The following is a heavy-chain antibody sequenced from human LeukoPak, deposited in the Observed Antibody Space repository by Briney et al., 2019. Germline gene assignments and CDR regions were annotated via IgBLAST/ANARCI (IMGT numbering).Heavy chain of an antibody. CDR3: AKSLDTAMDY. CDR1: GFTFSNFW. V-gene: IGHV3-74*01. J-gene: IGHJ4*02. CDR2: IYGDGSFT. D-gene: IGHD5-18*01. Sequence: GGSLRLSCAASGFTFSNFWMHWVRQAPGKGLVWVALIYGDGSFTRYADSVKGRFTISRDNAKNTLYLQMNSLRAEDTAVYYCAKSLDTAMDYWGQGTLVTVSS.